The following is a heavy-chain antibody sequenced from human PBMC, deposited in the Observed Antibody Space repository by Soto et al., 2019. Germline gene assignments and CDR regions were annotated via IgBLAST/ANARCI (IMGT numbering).Heavy chain of an antibody. V-gene: IGHV3-33*01. J-gene: IGHJ4*02. CDR1: GFTFSSYG. Sequence: QVQLVESGGGVVQPGRSLRLSCAASGFTFSSYGMHWVRQAPGKGLEWVAVIWYDGSNKYYADSVKGRFTISRDNSKNTLYLQMNSLRAEDTAVYYCARDRSSRALDYWGQGTLVTVSS. D-gene: IGHD6-6*01. CDR3: ARDRSSRALDY. CDR2: IWYDGSNK.